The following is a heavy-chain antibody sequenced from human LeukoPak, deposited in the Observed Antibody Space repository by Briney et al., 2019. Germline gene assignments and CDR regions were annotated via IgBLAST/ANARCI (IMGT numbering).Heavy chain of an antibody. Sequence: SQTLSLTCTVSGGSTSSGGYYWSWIRQHPGKGLEWIGYIYYSGSTYYNPSLKGRVTISVETSKNQFSLKLSSVTAADTAVYYCAMDSSGFRYFDYWGQGTLVTVSS. CDR2: IYYSGST. J-gene: IGHJ4*02. CDR1: GGSTSSGGYY. D-gene: IGHD3-22*01. V-gene: IGHV4-31*03. CDR3: AMDSSGFRYFDY.